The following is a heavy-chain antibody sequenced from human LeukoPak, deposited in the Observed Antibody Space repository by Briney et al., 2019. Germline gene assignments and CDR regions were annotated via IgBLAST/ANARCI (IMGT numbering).Heavy chain of an antibody. V-gene: IGHV4-39*01. D-gene: IGHD4-17*01. J-gene: IGHJ4*02. Sequence: SETLSLICTVSGGSLSSSFYYWGWIRLPPGKGLEGVGNIYFSGTTYYNPSLKGRVTMSVDTSKDQFSLNLRSVTAADTAVYYCARGLKYVDGDFRVYYFDYWGRGTLVTVSS. CDR2: IYFSGTT. CDR1: GGSLSSSFYY. CDR3: ARGLKYVDGDFRVYYFDY.